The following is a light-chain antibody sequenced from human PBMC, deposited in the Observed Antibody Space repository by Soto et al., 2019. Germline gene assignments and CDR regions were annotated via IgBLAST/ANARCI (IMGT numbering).Light chain of an antibody. CDR1: QSVSSSY. CDR3: QQYGDSRTLT. CDR2: AAS. J-gene: IGKJ4*01. V-gene: IGKV3-20*01. Sequence: EIVLTQSPGTLSLSPGESATLSCRASQSVSSSYFTWYQQKPGQAPRLLIYAASNRATGIPDRFSGGGSGTDFTLTISRLEPEDFAVYYCQQYGDSRTLTFGGGTKVDIK.